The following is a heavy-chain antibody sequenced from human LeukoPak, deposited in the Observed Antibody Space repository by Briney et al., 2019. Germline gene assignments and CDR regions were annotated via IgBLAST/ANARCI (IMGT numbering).Heavy chain of an antibody. J-gene: IGHJ4*01. CDR1: AFTFSTYA. V-gene: IGHV3-23*01. CDR2: ISGSGAGT. Sequence: PGGSLRLSCAASAFTFSTYAMSWVRQAPGMGLEWVSGISGSGAGTYYADSVRGRFTISRDNSKNTLYLQMNSLRVEDTAVYYCAKGRTGYIPDYWGQGTLVTVSS. D-gene: IGHD6-13*01. CDR3: AKGRTGYIPDY.